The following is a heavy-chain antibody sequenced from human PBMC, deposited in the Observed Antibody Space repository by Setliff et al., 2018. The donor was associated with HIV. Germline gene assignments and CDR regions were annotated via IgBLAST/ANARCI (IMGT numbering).Heavy chain of an antibody. CDR2: IFRSGTT. Sequence: LSLTCTLSGGSFGDYHWSWIRQPAGRGLEWIGRIFRSGTTDCKFSLKSRVTISIDTSRNQFSLRLTSVTAEDTAVYYCARDRHYSGLGSYGPWGPGTLVTVSS. V-gene: IGHV4-4*07. D-gene: IGHD3-10*01. CDR1: GGSFGDYH. J-gene: IGHJ5*02. CDR3: ARDRHYSGLGSYGP.